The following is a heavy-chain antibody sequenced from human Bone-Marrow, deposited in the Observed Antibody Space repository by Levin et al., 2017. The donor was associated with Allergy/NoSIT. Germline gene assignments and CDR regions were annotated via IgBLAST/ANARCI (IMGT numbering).Heavy chain of an antibody. CDR2: IYPGDSDT. D-gene: IGHD3-3*01. CDR3: ARQRETYYDFWSGYRPGYYYDGMDV. J-gene: IGHJ6*02. V-gene: IGHV5-51*01. Sequence: NRGESLKISCKGSGYSFTSYWIGWVRQMPGKGLEWMGIIYPGDSDTRYSPSFQGQVTISADKSISTAYLQWSSLKASDTAMYYCARQRETYYDFWSGYRPGYYYDGMDVWGQGTTVTVSS. CDR1: GYSFTSYW.